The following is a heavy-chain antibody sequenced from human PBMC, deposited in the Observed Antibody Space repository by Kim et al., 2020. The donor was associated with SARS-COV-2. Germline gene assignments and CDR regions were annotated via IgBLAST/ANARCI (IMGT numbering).Heavy chain of an antibody. D-gene: IGHD4-17*01. V-gene: IGHV3-30*01. Sequence: DSVKRRFTSSRDKSKNTLYLQMNSLRAEDTAVYYCAREGLRWGLDAFDIWGQGTMVTVSS. CDR3: AREGLRWGLDAFDI. J-gene: IGHJ3*02.